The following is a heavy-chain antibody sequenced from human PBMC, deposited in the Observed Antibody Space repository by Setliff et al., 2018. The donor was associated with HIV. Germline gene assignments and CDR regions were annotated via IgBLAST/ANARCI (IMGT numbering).Heavy chain of an antibody. D-gene: IGHD3-16*01. J-gene: IGHJ5*02. Sequence: GGSLRLSCAASGFTFSSYVMNWVRQAPGKGLEWVSSISPSSSNMYYIDSVKGRFTISRDNAKNSLYLRLNSLRVDDTAVYYCVRDSARPGGTTPPWGQGTLVTVSS. CDR1: GFTFSSYV. CDR3: VRDSARPGGTTPP. CDR2: ISPSSSNM. V-gene: IGHV3-21*04.